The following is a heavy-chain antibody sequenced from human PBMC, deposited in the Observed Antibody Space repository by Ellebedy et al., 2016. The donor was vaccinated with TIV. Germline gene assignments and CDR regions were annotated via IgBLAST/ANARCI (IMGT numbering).Heavy chain of an antibody. CDR3: AKDSTIFGVVIVINYGMDV. V-gene: IGHV3-23*01. D-gene: IGHD3-3*01. Sequence: GESLKISXAASGFTFSSYAMSWVRQAPGKGLERVSAISGSGGSTYYADSVKGRFTISRDNSKNTLYLQMNSLRAEDTAVYYCAKDSTIFGVVIVINYGMDVWGQGTTVTVSS. CDR2: ISGSGGST. CDR1: GFTFSSYA. J-gene: IGHJ6*02.